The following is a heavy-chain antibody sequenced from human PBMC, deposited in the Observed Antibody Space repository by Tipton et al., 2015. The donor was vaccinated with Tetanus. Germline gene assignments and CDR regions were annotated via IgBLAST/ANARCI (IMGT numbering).Heavy chain of an antibody. Sequence: TLSLTCTVSGGFINSTNYYWSWIRQPPGKGLEWIGEINHSGSTNYNPSLKSRVTISVDTSKNQFSLKLSSVTAADTAVYYCARAPVGATPESFDYWGQGTLVTVSS. CDR1: GGFINSTNYY. D-gene: IGHD1-26*01. J-gene: IGHJ4*02. CDR3: ARAPVGATPESFDY. CDR2: INHSGST. V-gene: IGHV4-39*07.